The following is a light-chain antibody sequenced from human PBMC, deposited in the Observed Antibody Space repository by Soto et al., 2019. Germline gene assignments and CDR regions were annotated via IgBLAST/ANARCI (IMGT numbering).Light chain of an antibody. Sequence: NFMLTQPHSVSESPGKTVTISCTGSSGSIASNYVQWYQQRPGSAPTTVIYEDNHRPSGVPDRFSGSIDSSSNSASLTISGLKTEDEADYYCQTYDSGNHWVFGGGTKVTVL. CDR1: SGSIASNY. V-gene: IGLV6-57*02. CDR2: EDN. J-gene: IGLJ3*02. CDR3: QTYDSGNHWV.